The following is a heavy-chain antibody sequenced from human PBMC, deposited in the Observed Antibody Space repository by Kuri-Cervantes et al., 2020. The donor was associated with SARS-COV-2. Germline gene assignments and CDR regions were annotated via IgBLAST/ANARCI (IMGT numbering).Heavy chain of an antibody. J-gene: IGHJ4*02. CDR2: ISSSSSYI. V-gene: IGHV3-21*01. Sequence: ETLSLTCAASGFTFSSYSMNWVRQAPGKGLEWVSSISSSSSYIYYADSVKGRFTISRDNAKNSLYLQMNSLRADDTAVYYCARDSYYDSPGHWGQGTLVTVSS. D-gene: IGHD3-22*01. CDR3: ARDSYYDSPGH. CDR1: GFTFSSYS.